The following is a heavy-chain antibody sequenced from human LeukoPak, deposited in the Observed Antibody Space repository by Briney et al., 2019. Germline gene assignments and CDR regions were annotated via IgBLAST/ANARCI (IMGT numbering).Heavy chain of an antibody. Sequence: SETLSLTCAVYGGSFSGYYWSWIRQPPGKGLEWIGEINHSGSTNYNPSLKSRVTISVDTSKNQFSLKLSSVTAADTAVYYCARGKEWFGELSFDYWGQGTLVTVSS. CDR1: GGSFSGYY. CDR2: INHSGST. D-gene: IGHD3-10*01. CDR3: ARGKEWFGELSFDY. J-gene: IGHJ4*02. V-gene: IGHV4-34*01.